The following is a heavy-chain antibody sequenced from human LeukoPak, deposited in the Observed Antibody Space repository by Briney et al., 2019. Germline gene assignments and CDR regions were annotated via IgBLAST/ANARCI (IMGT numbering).Heavy chain of an antibody. D-gene: IGHD3-9*01. CDR2: INHSGST. Sequence: SETLSLTCAVYGGSFSGYYWSWIRQPPGKGLEWIEEINHSGSTNYNPSLKSRVTISVDTSKNQFSLKLSSVTAADTAVYYCARGLRFPRFLTLRNWFDPWGQGTLVTVSS. CDR1: GGSFSGYY. CDR3: ARGLRFPRFLTLRNWFDP. J-gene: IGHJ5*02. V-gene: IGHV4-34*01.